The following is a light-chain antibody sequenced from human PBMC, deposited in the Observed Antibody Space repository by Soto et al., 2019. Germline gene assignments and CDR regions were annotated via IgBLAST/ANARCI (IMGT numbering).Light chain of an antibody. Sequence: DIVMTQSPDSLAVSLGERATINCKSSQSVLYSSNNKNCLAWYQQKPGQPPKLLIYWASTRESGVPDRFSGSGSATDFTLTISSLQAEDVAVYYCQQYYSTLWTFGQGTKVEIK. CDR3: QQYYSTLWT. CDR2: WAS. CDR1: QSVLYSSNNKNC. V-gene: IGKV4-1*01. J-gene: IGKJ1*01.